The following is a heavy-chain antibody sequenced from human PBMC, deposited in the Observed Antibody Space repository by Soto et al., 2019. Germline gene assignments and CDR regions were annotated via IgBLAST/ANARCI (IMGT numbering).Heavy chain of an antibody. CDR2: ISSSSTI. D-gene: IGHD3-22*01. V-gene: IGHV3-48*02. CDR1: GFTFSSYS. J-gene: IGHJ6*01. Sequence: GGSLRLSCAASGFTFSSYSMNWVRQAPGKGLEWVSYISSSSTIYYEDSVKGRFTISRDNAKNSLYLQMNSLRDEDTAVYYCTRGIVVVITGYFGMEVWGQGTTVTVS. CDR3: TRGIVVVITGYFGMEV.